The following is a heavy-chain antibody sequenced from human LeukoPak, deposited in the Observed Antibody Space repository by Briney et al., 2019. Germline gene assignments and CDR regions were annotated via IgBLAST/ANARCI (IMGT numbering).Heavy chain of an antibody. Sequence: PSETLSLTCAVYGGSFSGYYWSWIRQPPGKGLEWIGEINHSGSTNYNPPLKSRVTISVDTSKNQFSLKLSSVTAADTAVYYCAGARNFDWFHTRGWFDPWGQGTLVTVSS. CDR2: INHSGST. CDR3: AGARNFDWFHTRGWFDP. CDR1: GGSFSGYY. V-gene: IGHV4-34*01. J-gene: IGHJ5*02. D-gene: IGHD3-9*01.